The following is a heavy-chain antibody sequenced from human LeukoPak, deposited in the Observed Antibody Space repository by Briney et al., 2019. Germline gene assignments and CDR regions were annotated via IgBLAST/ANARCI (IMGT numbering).Heavy chain of an antibody. D-gene: IGHD6-13*01. CDR1: GGSISSSSYY. Sequence: SETLSLTCTVSGGSISSSSYYWGWIRQPPGKGLEWIGSIYYSGSTYYNPSLKSRVTISVDTSKNQFSLKLSSVTAADTAVYYCASKPPLYSSSWYGIDYWGQGTLVTVSS. CDR3: ASKPPLYSSSWYGIDY. V-gene: IGHV4-39*01. J-gene: IGHJ4*02. CDR2: IYYSGST.